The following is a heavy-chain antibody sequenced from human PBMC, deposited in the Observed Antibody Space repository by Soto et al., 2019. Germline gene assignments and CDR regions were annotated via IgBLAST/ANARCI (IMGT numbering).Heavy chain of an antibody. CDR3: ARDLYYSSSRYFDHDAFHI. CDR1: GYNFTSYG. J-gene: IGHJ3*02. V-gene: IGHV1-18*01. D-gene: IGHD6-13*01. Sequence: ASVKVSCKASGYNFTSYGISWVRQAPGQGLEWMGWISPHNDRTKYARRFQDRVTMTTETPTSTVYMELGSLRSDDTAVYYCARDLYYSSSRYFDHDAFHIWGPGTVVTVSS. CDR2: ISPHNDRT.